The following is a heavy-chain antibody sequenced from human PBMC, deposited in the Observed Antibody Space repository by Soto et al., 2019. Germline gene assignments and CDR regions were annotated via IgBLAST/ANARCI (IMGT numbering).Heavy chain of an antibody. V-gene: IGHV3-23*01. CDR1: GFTFTNYA. Sequence: GGSLRLSCAASGFTFTNYAMSWVRQAPGKGLEWVSAISGGGGATYYAYSVKGRFTISRDNSKSTLYLQMNSLRAEDTAGYYCATAGGITGTRRAFDVWGQGTMVTVSS. J-gene: IGHJ3*01. CDR3: ATAGGITGTRRAFDV. CDR2: ISGGGGAT. D-gene: IGHD1-20*01.